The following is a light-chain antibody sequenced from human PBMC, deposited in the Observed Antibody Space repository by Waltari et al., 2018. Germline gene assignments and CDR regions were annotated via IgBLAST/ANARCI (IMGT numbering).Light chain of an antibody. Sequence: EIVLTQSPGTLSLSPGERATLSCRASQSVSSSYLAWYQQKPGQAPRLLIYGSFNRATGIPDRFSGSGSGTDFTLTINRLEPEDFAVYYCQQYGRSFGQGTRLEIK. V-gene: IGKV3-20*01. CDR1: QSVSSSY. J-gene: IGKJ5*01. CDR2: GSF. CDR3: QQYGRS.